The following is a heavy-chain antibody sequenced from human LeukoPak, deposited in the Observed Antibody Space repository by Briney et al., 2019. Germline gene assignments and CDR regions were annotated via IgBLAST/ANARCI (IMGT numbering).Heavy chain of an antibody. V-gene: IGHV3-48*02. CDR2: ISSSDNTI. CDR3: ARAMRSGYDY. D-gene: IGHD5-12*01. Sequence: GGSLRLSCAASGFTLSNYGMNWVRQAPVKGLEWVSYISSSDNTIYYADSVKGRFTISRDNAKNSLYLQMNSLRDEDTAVYYCARAMRSGYDYWGQGTLVTVSS. CDR1: GFTLSNYG. J-gene: IGHJ4*02.